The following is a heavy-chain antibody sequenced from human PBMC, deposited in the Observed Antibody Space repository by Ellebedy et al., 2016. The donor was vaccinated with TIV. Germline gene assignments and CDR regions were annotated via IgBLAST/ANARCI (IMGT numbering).Heavy chain of an antibody. V-gene: IGHV1-2*02. Sequence: ASVKVSCKASGYTFTGYYMHWVRQAPGQGLEWMGWINPNSGGTNYAQKFQGRVTMTRDTSISTAYMDLSRLRSGDTAVYYCARDPPRTGDSYFDLWGRGTLVTVSS. CDR3: ARDPPRTGDSYFDL. CDR2: INPNSGGT. CDR1: GYTFTGYY. D-gene: IGHD1-1*01. J-gene: IGHJ2*01.